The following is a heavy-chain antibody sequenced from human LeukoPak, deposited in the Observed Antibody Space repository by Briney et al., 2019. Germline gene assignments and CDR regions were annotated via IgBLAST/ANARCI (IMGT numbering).Heavy chain of an antibody. CDR2: IQYDGGNK. V-gene: IGHV3-30*02. CDR1: GFTLSGYA. Sequence: GGSLRLSCAASGFTLSGYAMHCVREAPGKGLECVAFIQYDGGNKYGDSMKGRFTISRDNSNNTLFVHMNSLRAEDTAVYYCAKVRSGSANWALRIFDNWGQGTLVTVSS. CDR3: AKVRSGSANWALRIFDN. J-gene: IGHJ4*02. D-gene: IGHD1-1*01.